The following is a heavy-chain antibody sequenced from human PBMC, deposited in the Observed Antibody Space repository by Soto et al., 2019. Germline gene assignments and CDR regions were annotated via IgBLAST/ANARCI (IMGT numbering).Heavy chain of an antibody. CDR2: INPNSGGT. CDR1: GYTFTGYY. J-gene: IGHJ3*02. V-gene: IGHV1-2*04. D-gene: IGHD3-22*01. Sequence: QVQLVQSGAEVKKPGASVKVSCKASGYTFTGYYMHWVRQAPGQGLEWMGWINPNSGGTNYAQKFQGWVTMTRDTSISTAYMELSRLRADDTAVYYCASSIFVVPSDSSGYDAFDIWGQGTMVTVSS. CDR3: ASSIFVVPSDSSGYDAFDI.